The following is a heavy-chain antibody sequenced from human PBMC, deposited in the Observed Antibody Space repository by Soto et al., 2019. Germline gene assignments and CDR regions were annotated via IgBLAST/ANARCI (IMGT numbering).Heavy chain of an antibody. V-gene: IGHV5-51*01. CDR2: IHPSDSET. Sequence: DVQLVQSGADVKKPGESLKISCQGSGYNFTAYWIGWVRQRPGQGLEWMGNIHPSDSETAYSPSFQGQVSISADKSISTAYLHWRNLQTSDTAIYYCATLGLPGAIYLDNWGQGTLVIVSS. CDR1: GYNFTAYW. J-gene: IGHJ4*02. D-gene: IGHD2-2*02. CDR3: ATLGLPGAIYLDN.